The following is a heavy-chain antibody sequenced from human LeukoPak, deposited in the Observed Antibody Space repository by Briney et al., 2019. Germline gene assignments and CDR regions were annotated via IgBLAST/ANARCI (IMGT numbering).Heavy chain of an antibody. CDR1: GGSISSGGYY. V-gene: IGHV4-31*03. J-gene: IGHJ4*02. D-gene: IGHD4-23*01. Sequence: SETLSLTCTVSGGSISSGGYYWSWIRQHPGKGLEWIGYIYYSGSTYYNPSLKSRVTISVDTSKNQFSLKLSSVTAADTAVYYCARARYGGNQIDYWGQGTLVTVSS. CDR3: ARARYGGNQIDY. CDR2: IYYSGST.